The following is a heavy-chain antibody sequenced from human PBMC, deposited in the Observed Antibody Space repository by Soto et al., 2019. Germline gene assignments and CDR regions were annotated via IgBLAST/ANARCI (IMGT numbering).Heavy chain of an antibody. V-gene: IGHV2-70*04. CDR3: ARSIVAAGNRWFDP. CDR1: GFSLSTSGMR. D-gene: IGHD6-13*01. J-gene: IGHJ5*02. CDR2: IDWDDDK. Sequence: FGPTLVNPTQTLTLTCTFSGFSLSTSGMRVSWIRQPPGKALEWLARIDWDDDKLYSTSLKTRLTISKDTSKNQVVLTMTNMDPVDTATYYCARSIVAAGNRWFDPWGQGTLVTVSS.